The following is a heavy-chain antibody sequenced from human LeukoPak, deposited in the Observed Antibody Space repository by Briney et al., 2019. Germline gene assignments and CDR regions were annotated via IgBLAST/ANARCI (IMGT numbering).Heavy chain of an antibody. CDR2: ISAYNGST. J-gene: IGHJ4*02. CDR1: GYTFTSYG. V-gene: IGHV1-18*01. D-gene: IGHD2-2*02. Sequence: VASVKVSCKASGYTFTSYGISWVRQAPGHGLEWMGWISAYNGSTNYAQKLQGRVTMTTDTSTSTAYMELRSLRSDDTAVYYCASYCSSTNCYTDYWGQGTLVTVSS. CDR3: ASYCSSTNCYTDY.